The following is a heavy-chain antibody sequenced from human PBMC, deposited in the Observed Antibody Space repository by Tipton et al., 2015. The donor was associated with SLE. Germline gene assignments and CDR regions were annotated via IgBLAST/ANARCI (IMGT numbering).Heavy chain of an antibody. CDR3: ARHGLYWFDP. Sequence: TLSLTCTVSGGSINSGGYYWSWIRQLPGKGLEWIGYVYNSESTYYNLSLKSRVTISVDASKNQFSLKVTSVTAADTAVYYCARHGLYWFDPWGQGTLVTVSS. D-gene: IGHD3-16*01. J-gene: IGHJ5*02. CDR2: VYNSEST. V-gene: IGHV4-31*03. CDR1: GGSINSGGYY.